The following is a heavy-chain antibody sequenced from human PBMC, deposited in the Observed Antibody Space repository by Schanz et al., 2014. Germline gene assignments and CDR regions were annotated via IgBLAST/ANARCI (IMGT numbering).Heavy chain of an antibody. CDR1: GYTFAMYD. D-gene: IGHD6-13*01. J-gene: IGHJ4*02. V-gene: IGHV7-4-1*02. CDR2: INTNTGNP. Sequence: QVQLVQSGSELKKPGASVKVSCKASGYTFAMYDMNWVRQAPGQGLEWMGWINTNTGNPTYAQGFTGRFVFSLDTSVRTAYLQISSLKSEDTAMYYCARRSAAATFDYWGPGTLVAVSS. CDR3: ARRSAAATFDY.